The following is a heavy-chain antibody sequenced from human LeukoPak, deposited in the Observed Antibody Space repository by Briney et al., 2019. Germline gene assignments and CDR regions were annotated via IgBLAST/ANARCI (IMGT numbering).Heavy chain of an antibody. J-gene: IGHJ6*01. V-gene: IGHV4-34*09. CDR2: IYYSGST. Sequence: SETLSLTSAVYGGTFSVYYWGWIRQRPGQGLEWIGYIYYSGSTNYHPSLKNRVTISVDTSKSQFSLKLSSVTAADTAVYYCARYMGSSWLKPYYYSGMEVSGHKTKVTVSS. CDR1: GGTFSVYY. D-gene: IGHD6-13*01. CDR3: ARYMGSSWLKPYYYSGMEV.